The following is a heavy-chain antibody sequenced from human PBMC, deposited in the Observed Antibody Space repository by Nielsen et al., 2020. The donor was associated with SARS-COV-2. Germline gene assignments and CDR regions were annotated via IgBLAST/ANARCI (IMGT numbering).Heavy chain of an antibody. CDR1: GFTFSSYW. CDR2: IKQDGSEK. V-gene: IGHV3-7*01. CDR3: ASMDGSGSYLVDY. J-gene: IGHJ4*02. Sequence: GESLKISCAASGFTFSSYWMSWVRQAPGKGLEWVANIKQDGSEKYYVDSVKGRFTISRDNAKNSLYLQMNSLRAEDTAVYYCASMDGSGSYLVDYWGQGTLVTVSS. D-gene: IGHD3-10*01.